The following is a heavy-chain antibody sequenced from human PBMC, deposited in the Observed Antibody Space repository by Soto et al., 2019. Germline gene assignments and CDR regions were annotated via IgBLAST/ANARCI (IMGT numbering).Heavy chain of an antibody. CDR2: IYWDDDQ. CDR1: GFSLTTSGVG. Sequence: ESGPTQVKPTQTLTLTCTFSGFSLTTSGVGVGWIRQPPGKALEWLAVIYWDDDQRYSPSLKNRLTITKDTSKNQVVLAMTDMDPVDTGTYFCARRRIYNGYDSWGQGTLVTVSS. D-gene: IGHD5-12*01. J-gene: IGHJ1*01. CDR3: ARRRIYNGYDS. V-gene: IGHV2-5*02.